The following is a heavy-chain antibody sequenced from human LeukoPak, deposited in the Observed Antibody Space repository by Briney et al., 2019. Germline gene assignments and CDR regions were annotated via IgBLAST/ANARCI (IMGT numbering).Heavy chain of an antibody. D-gene: IGHD6-19*01. CDR3: AREDIAVAADY. J-gene: IGHJ4*02. CDR1: GYTFTIYA. Sequence: GASVKVSCKASGYTFTIYAMHWVRQAPGQRLEWMGWINAGNGNTKYSQKFQGRVTITRDTSASTAYMELSSLRSEDTAVYYCAREDIAVAADYWGQGTLVTVSS. V-gene: IGHV1-3*01. CDR2: INAGNGNT.